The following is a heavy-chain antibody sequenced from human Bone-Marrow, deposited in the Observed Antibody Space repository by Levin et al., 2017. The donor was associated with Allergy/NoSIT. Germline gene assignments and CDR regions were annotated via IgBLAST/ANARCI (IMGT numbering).Heavy chain of an antibody. CDR3: AKGKFDP. J-gene: IGHJ5*02. D-gene: IGHD3-10*01. CDR2: ISYDGSNK. CDR1: GFTFSSYG. V-gene: IGHV3-30*18. Sequence: LSLTCAASGFTFSSYGMHWVRQAPGKGLEWVAVISYDGSNKYYADSVKGRFTISRDNSKNTLYLQMNSLRAEDTAVYYCAKGKFDPWGQGTLVTVSS.